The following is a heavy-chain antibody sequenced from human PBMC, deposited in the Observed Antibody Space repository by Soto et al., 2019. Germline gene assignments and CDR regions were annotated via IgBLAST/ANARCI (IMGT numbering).Heavy chain of an antibody. J-gene: IGHJ6*02. Sequence: ASVKVSCKGSGYTFTSYVISCVRQAPGQGLEWMGWISAYNGNTKYAQKLQGRVTMTTHTSTSTADIELRSLRSDDTAVYYCANITGIHQYYYRMAVWSQGTRVAVSS. V-gene: IGHV1-18*04. CDR2: ISAYNGNT. CDR1: GYTFTSYV. D-gene: IGHD1-20*01. CDR3: ANITGIHQYYYRMAV.